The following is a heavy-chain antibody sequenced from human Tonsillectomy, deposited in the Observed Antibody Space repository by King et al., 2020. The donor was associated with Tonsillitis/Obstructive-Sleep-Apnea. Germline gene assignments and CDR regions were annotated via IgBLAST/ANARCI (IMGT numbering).Heavy chain of an antibody. CDR1: GFTVSNNY. J-gene: IGHJ4*02. V-gene: IGHV3-66*01. CDR3: ARGYRYSTGWYNFDY. Sequence: VQLVESGGGLVQPGGSLRLSCAASGFTVSNNYMNWVRQAPGKGLEWVSDIYSGGSTYYTDSVKDRFTISRDNSKNTLYLQMNTLRAEDTALYYCARGYRYSTGWYNFDYWGQGTLVTVSA. CDR2: IYSGGST. D-gene: IGHD6-19*01.